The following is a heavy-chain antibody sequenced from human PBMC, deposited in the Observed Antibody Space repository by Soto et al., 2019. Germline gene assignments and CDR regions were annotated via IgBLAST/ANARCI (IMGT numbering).Heavy chain of an antibody. CDR3: ARPQSASAGTLGGFDH. Sequence: SVTLSLTCTVSGGSISSSRYYWGWIRQPPGKGLEWIGSVYYSGSTYHKWSLKSRVTISVDTSKNQFSLKLTSVTAADTAVYYCARPQSASAGTLGGFDHWGQGALVTVSS. CDR2: VYYSGST. D-gene: IGHD6-13*01. CDR1: GGSISSSRYY. V-gene: IGHV4-39*01. J-gene: IGHJ4*02.